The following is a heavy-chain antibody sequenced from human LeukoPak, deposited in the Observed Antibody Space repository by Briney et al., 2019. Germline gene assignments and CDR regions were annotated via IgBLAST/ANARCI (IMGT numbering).Heavy chain of an antibody. CDR3: AGPVVAATTPDTFDI. Sequence: GGSLRLSCTASGFTFSDYYMSWIRQAPGKGLEWVSYISSGGRTTYYADSVKGRFTMSRDNANNLVYLQMNSLRAEDTAVYYCAGPVVAATTPDTFDIWGQGTMVTVSS. CDR2: ISSGGRTT. V-gene: IGHV3-11*04. D-gene: IGHD2-15*01. J-gene: IGHJ3*02. CDR1: GFTFSDYY.